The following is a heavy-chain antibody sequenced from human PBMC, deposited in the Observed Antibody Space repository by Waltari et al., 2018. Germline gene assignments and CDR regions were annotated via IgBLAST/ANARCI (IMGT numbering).Heavy chain of an antibody. CDR3: ARGHCSGGSCYFDY. J-gene: IGHJ4*02. CDR1: AGTFSSYA. Sequence: QVQLVQSGAEVKKPGSSVKVSCKASAGTFSSYAISWVRPAPGQGLEWMGGISPSFGTANYAQKFQGRVTITADESTSTAYMELSSLRSEDTAVYYCARGHCSGGSCYFDYWGQGTLVTVSS. V-gene: IGHV1-69*01. CDR2: ISPSFGTA. D-gene: IGHD2-15*01.